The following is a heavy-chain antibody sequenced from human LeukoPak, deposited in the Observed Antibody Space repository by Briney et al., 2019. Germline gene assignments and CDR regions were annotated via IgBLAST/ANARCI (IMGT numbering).Heavy chain of an antibody. CDR3: ARDHPLSDAFDI. V-gene: IGHV3-30*04. Sequence: GGSLRLSCAASGFTFSSYAMHWVRQAPGKGLEWVAVISCDGSNKYYADSVKGRFTISRDIAKKSLYLQMNSLRAEDTAVYYCARDHPLSDAFDIWGQGTMVTVSS. J-gene: IGHJ3*02. CDR2: ISCDGSNK. CDR1: GFTFSSYA.